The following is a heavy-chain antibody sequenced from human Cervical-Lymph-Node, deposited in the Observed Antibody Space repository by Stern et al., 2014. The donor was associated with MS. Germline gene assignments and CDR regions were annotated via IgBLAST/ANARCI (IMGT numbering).Heavy chain of an antibody. J-gene: IGHJ4*02. CDR2: INAGNGNT. V-gene: IGHV1-3*01. Sequence: QVQLVQSGAEVKEPGASVKGSCKASGYTFTTYTVHWVRQAPGQRLEWMGWINAGNGNTKFSQKFQGRVTITRDTSASTAYMELNSLRSEDTAVYFCARGGWEILRPSRLDYWGQGTLVTVSS. CDR1: GYTFTTYT. D-gene: IGHD3-3*01. CDR3: ARGGWEILRPSRLDY.